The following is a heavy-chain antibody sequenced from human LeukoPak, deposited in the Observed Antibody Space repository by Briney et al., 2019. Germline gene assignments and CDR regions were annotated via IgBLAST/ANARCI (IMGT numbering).Heavy chain of an antibody. Sequence: ASVKVSWKASGYTFTGSYIHWERQAPGQGLEWIGWINPNSGGKKYAQKFQGRVTMTRDTSITTAYMELSRLTSDDSAVYYCASGGIVWLNLGYWGQGTLVTVSS. CDR2: INPNSGGK. V-gene: IGHV1-2*02. J-gene: IGHJ4*02. CDR3: ASGGIVWLNLGY. D-gene: IGHD5-12*01. CDR1: GYTFTGSY.